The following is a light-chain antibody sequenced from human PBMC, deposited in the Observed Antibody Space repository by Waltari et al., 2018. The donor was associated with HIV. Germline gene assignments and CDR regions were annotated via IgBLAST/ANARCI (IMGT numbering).Light chain of an antibody. CDR3: QQYANSPFT. Sequence: DIVLTQSPRTLPLSPGEGATLSCRASRPISSGYLAWYQQRPGQAHRLVIYDAPRRAAGIPARFSGSESVTDFTLTISRLVPEDFAIYDCQQYANSPFTFGPGT. V-gene: IGKV3-20*01. J-gene: IGKJ3*01. CDR2: DAP. CDR1: RPISSGY.